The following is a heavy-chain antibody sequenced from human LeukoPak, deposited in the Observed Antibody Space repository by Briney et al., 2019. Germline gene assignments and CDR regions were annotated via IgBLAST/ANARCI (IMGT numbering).Heavy chain of an antibody. D-gene: IGHD1-26*01. Sequence: ASVKVSCKASGYTFTGYYMHWVRQAPGQGLEWMGWINPNSGGTNYAQKFQGRVTMTRDTSISTAYMELSRLRSDDTAVYYCARLGSYDPRVNDYWGQGTLVTVSS. J-gene: IGHJ4*02. V-gene: IGHV1-2*02. CDR1: GYTFTGYY. CDR3: ARLGSYDPRVNDY. CDR2: INPNSGGT.